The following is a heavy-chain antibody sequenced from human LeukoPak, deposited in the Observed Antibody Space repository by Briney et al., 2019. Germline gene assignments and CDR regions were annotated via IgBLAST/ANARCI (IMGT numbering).Heavy chain of an antibody. D-gene: IGHD1-26*01. Sequence: GASVKVSCKASGYTFTGYYMHWVRQAPGQGLEWMGWINPSSGGTNYAQKFQGRVTMTRDTSISTAYMELSRLRSDDTAVYYCARDPPPDGWEPRYFQHWGQGTLVTVSS. CDR3: ARDPPPDGWEPRYFQH. V-gene: IGHV1-2*02. CDR2: INPSSGGT. J-gene: IGHJ1*01. CDR1: GYTFTGYY.